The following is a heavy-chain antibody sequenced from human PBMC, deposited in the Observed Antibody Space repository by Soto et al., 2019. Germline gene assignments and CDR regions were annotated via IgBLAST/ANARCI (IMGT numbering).Heavy chain of an antibody. CDR2: IYPGDSDT. D-gene: IGHD2-15*01. CDR3: ARGYCSGGSCKRYYYMDV. V-gene: IGHV5-51*01. CDR1: GYSFTSYW. J-gene: IGHJ6*03. Sequence: GESLKISCKGSGYSFTSYWIGWVRQMPGKGLEWMGIIYPGDSDTRYSPSFQGQVTISADKSISTAYLQWSSLKASDTAMYYCARGYCSGGSCKRYYYMDVWGKGTTVTVSS.